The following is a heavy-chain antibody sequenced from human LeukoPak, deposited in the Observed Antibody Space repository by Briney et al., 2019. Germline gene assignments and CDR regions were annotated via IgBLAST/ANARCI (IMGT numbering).Heavy chain of an antibody. Sequence: GGSLRLSCAASGFTFSNYKMNWVRQAPGKGLEWVSYISSSGSIIYYSDSVQGRFTISRDNAKNSLYLQMNSLRAEDTAVYYCARDLNYDFWSGYYSWNFDYWGQGTLVTVSS. D-gene: IGHD3-3*01. CDR1: GFTFSNYK. CDR2: ISSSGSII. J-gene: IGHJ4*02. CDR3: ARDLNYDFWSGYYSWNFDY. V-gene: IGHV3-48*03.